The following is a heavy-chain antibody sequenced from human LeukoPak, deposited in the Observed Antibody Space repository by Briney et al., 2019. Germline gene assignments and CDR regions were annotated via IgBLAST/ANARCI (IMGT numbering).Heavy chain of an antibody. V-gene: IGHV3-15*01. CDR3: TTDLEFTYYYDSRDDY. CDR1: GFTFSNAW. Sequence: GGSLRLSRAASGFTFSNAWMSWVRQAPGKGLEWVGRIKSKTDGGTTDYAAPVKGRFTISRDDSKNTLYLQMNSLKTEDTAVYYCTTDLEFTYYYDSRDDYWGQGTLVTVSS. D-gene: IGHD3-22*01. CDR2: IKSKTDGGTT. J-gene: IGHJ4*02.